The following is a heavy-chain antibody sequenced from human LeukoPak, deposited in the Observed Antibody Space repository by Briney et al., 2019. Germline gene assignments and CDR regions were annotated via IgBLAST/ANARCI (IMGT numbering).Heavy chain of an antibody. CDR1: GGSISGSSYY. J-gene: IGHJ4*02. CDR3: ARQGYDILTGSITTSDY. CDR2: IYYSGST. Sequence: SETLSLTCTVSGGSISGSSYYWGWIRQPPGKGLEWIGSIYYSGSTYYNPSLKSRVTISVDTSKSQFSLRLSSVTAADTAVYYCARQGYDILTGSITTSDYWGQGTLVTVSS. D-gene: IGHD3-9*01. V-gene: IGHV4-39*01.